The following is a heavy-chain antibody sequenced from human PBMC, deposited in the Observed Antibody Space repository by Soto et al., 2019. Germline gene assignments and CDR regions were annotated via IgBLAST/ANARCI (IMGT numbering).Heavy chain of an antibody. CDR2: ISYDGSNK. Sequence: PGGSLRRSCAASGFTFSSYAMHWVRQAPGKGLEWVAVISYDGSNKYYADSVKGRFTISRDNSKNTLYLQMNSLRAEDTAVYYCARAFDYYDSSGYPFVDYWGQGTLVTVSS. CDR1: GFTFSSYA. J-gene: IGHJ4*02. CDR3: ARAFDYYDSSGYPFVDY. V-gene: IGHV3-30-3*01. D-gene: IGHD3-22*01.